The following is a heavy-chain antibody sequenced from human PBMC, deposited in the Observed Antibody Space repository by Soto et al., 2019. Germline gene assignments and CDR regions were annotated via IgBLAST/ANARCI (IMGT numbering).Heavy chain of an antibody. Sequence: PGGSLRLSCAASGFAFRTYTMNWVRQAPGKGLEWVSFISSASSNIEYADSVKGRFTISRDNAKNSLYLQMNSLRAEDTAVYYCAIVANRYYDILTGGPDYWGQGTLVTVSS. CDR3: AIVANRYYDILTGGPDY. CDR2: ISSASSNI. J-gene: IGHJ4*02. CDR1: GFAFRTYT. V-gene: IGHV3-48*04. D-gene: IGHD3-9*01.